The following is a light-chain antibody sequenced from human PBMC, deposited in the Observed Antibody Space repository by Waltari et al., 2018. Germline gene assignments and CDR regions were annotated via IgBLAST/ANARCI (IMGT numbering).Light chain of an antibody. CDR3: YSADGSGDLGV. CDR1: ALPKKY. CDR2: DDD. V-gene: IGLV3-10*01. Sequence: YELTQPPSVSVSPRQTARITCSGAALPKKYAFWYQQKSGQAPVLVIYDDDKRPSGIPERFSGSSSGSMATLTITGAQVGDEADYYCYSADGSGDLGVFGGGTKVTVL. J-gene: IGLJ3*02.